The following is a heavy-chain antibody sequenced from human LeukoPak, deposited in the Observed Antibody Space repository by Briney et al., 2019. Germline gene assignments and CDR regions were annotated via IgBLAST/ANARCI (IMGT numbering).Heavy chain of an antibody. Sequence: ASVKVSCKASGYTFTGYYIHWVRQAPGQGLEWMGWINANSGVTKDAQRFQGRVTMTRDTSISTAYMELSRLRSDDTAVYYCARLGFGDAFDIWGQGTMATVSS. D-gene: IGHD3-10*01. CDR1: GYTFTGYY. J-gene: IGHJ3*02. CDR2: INANSGVT. V-gene: IGHV1-2*02. CDR3: ARLGFGDAFDI.